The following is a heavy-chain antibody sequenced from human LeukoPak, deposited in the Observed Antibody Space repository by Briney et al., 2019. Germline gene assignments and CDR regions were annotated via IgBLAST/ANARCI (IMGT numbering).Heavy chain of an antibody. CDR1: VYTFTGYY. D-gene: IGHD2-2*01. CDR2: INPNSGGT. CDR3: ARGGCSSTSCYGPTVIDY. Sequence: ASVTVSFKASVYTFTGYYMHWVRQAPGQGLEWMGWINPNSGGTNYAQKFQGRVTMTRDTSISTAYMELSRLRSDDTAVYYCARGGCSSTSCYGPTVIDYWGQGTLVTVSS. J-gene: IGHJ4*02. V-gene: IGHV1-2*02.